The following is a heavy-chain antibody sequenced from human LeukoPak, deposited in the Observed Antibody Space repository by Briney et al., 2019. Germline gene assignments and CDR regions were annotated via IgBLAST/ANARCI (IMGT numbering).Heavy chain of an antibody. CDR1: GFTFSSYG. D-gene: IGHD4-17*01. CDR2: ISYDGSNK. Sequence: GGSLRPSCAASGFTFSSYGMHWVRQAPGKGLEWVAVISYDGSNKYYADSVKGRFTISRDNSKNTLYLQMNSLRAEDTAVYYCAKGVTSSVDWGQGTLVTVSS. J-gene: IGHJ4*02. CDR3: AKGVTSSVD. V-gene: IGHV3-30*18.